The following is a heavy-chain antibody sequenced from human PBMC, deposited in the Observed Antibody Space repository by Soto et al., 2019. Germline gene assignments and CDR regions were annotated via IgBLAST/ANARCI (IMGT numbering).Heavy chain of an antibody. Sequence: PGGSLRISCDTSGYRFTLYWIGWVRQMPGKGLEWMGIIYPGDSDTRYSPSFQGQVTISADKSISTAYLQWSSLKASDTAMYYCARVQEDQQNYYYYMDVWGKGTTVTVSS. CDR1: GYRFTLYW. D-gene: IGHD2-2*01. J-gene: IGHJ6*03. CDR2: IYPGDSDT. V-gene: IGHV5-51*01. CDR3: ARVQEDQQNYYYYMDV.